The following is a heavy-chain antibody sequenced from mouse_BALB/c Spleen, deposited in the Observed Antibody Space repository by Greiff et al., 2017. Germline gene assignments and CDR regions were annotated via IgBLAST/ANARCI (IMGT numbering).Heavy chain of an antibody. Sequence: EVKLQESGPGLVKPSQSLSLTCTVTGYSITSDYAWNWIRQFPGNKLEWMGYISYSGSTSYNPSLKSRISITRDTSKNQFFLQLNSVTTEDTATYYCANFYYDYDDYAMDYWGQGTSVTVSS. V-gene: IGHV3-2*02. CDR1: GYSITSDYA. CDR2: ISYSGST. D-gene: IGHD2-4*01. J-gene: IGHJ4*01. CDR3: ANFYYDYDDYAMDY.